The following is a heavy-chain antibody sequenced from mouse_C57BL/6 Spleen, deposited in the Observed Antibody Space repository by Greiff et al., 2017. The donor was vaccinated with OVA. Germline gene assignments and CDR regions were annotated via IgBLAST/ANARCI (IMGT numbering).Heavy chain of an antibody. CDR2: IWSGGST. V-gene: IGHV2-4*01. CDR1: GFSLTSYG. J-gene: IGHJ2*01. Sequence: VKLMESGPGLVQPSQSLSITCTVSGFSLTSYGVHWVRQPPGKGLEWLGVIWSGGSTDYNAAFISRLSISKDNSKSQVFFKMNSLQADDTAIYYCAKNVYGSSFFDYWGQGTTLTVSS. CDR3: AKNVYGSSFFDY. D-gene: IGHD1-1*01.